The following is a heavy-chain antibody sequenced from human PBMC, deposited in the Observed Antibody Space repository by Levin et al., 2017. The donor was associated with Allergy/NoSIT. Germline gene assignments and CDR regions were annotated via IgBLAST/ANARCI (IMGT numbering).Heavy chain of an antibody. J-gene: IGHJ3*02. Sequence: SETLSLTCTVSGGSISSYYWSWIRQPPGKGLEWIGYIYYSGSTNYNPSLKSRVTISVDTSKNQFSLQLSSVTAADTAVYYCARHGYSNAFDIWGQGTMVTVSS. D-gene: IGHD5-18*01. CDR3: ARHGYSNAFDI. V-gene: IGHV4-59*08. CDR2: IYYSGST. CDR1: GGSISSYY.